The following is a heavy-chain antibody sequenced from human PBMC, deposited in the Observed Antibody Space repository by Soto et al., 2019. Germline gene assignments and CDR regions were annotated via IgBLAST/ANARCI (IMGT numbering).Heavy chain of an antibody. V-gene: IGHV3-74*01. CDR1: GYTFSNYW. D-gene: IGHD3-16*01. CDR2: IDNDGRTT. J-gene: IGHJ4*02. CDR3: TRDLGGASPN. Sequence: EVQLVESGGGLVQPGGSLRLSCAASGYTFSNYWMHWVRQAPGMGLVWVSRIDNDGRTTNYADSVMGRFTISRDNAKDTLYLQMDSLRAEDTAVYYCTRDLGGASPNWGPGTLVTVSS.